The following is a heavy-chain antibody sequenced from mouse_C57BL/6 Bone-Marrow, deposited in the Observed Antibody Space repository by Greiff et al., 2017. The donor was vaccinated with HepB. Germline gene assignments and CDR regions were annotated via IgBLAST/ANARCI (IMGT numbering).Heavy chain of an antibody. J-gene: IGHJ2*01. CDR3: ATLNWDD. CDR2: IDPEDGET. D-gene: IGHD4-1*01. Sequence: VQLQKSGAELVKPGASVKLSCTASGFNIKDYYMHWVKQRTEQGLEWIGRIDPEDGETKYAPKFQGKATITADTSSNTAYLQLSSLTSEDTAVYYCATLNWDDWGQGTTLTVSS. CDR1: GFNIKDYY. V-gene: IGHV14-2*01.